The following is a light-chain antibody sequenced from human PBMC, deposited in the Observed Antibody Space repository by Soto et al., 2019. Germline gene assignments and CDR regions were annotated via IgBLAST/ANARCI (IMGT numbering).Light chain of an antibody. CDR3: GTWDSSLNAVV. CDR2: QNN. J-gene: IGLJ2*01. Sequence: QSVLKQPPSVSAAPGQSVTISCSGSRSNLGDNYLSWYQQFPGMAPKLLIYQNNKRPSGIPDRVSASKSGTSATLDITGLQTGDEADYYCGTWDSSLNAVVFGGGTKLTVL. CDR1: RSNLGDNY. V-gene: IGLV1-51*02.